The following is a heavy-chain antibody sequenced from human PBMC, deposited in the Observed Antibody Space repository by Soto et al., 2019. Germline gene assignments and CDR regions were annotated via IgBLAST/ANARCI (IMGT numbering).Heavy chain of an antibody. CDR1: VFTFSSYG. CDR2: IWYDGSNK. J-gene: IGHJ6*02. V-gene: IGHV3-33*01. Sequence: GGSLRLSCAASVFTFSSYGMHCVRHSPGKWLEWVAVIWYDGSNKYYADSVKGRFTISRDNSKNTLYLQMNSLRAEDTAVYYCARDSEGNDFWSGYRTDAYGMHVWGQATMVTLSS. D-gene: IGHD3-3*01. CDR3: ARDSEGNDFWSGYRTDAYGMHV.